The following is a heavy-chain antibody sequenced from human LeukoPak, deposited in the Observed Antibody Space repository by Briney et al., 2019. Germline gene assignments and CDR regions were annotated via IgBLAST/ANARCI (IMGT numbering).Heavy chain of an antibody. V-gene: IGHV1-18*01. CDR2: IGAYNGNT. Sequence: ASVKVSCKASGYTFTSYGISWVRQAPGQGLEWMGWIGAYNGNTNYAQKLQGRVTMTTDTSTSTAYMELRSLRSDDTAVYYCARGRGYSGSYLGPKNHFDYWGQGTLVTVSS. J-gene: IGHJ4*02. CDR3: ARGRGYSGSYLGPKNHFDY. D-gene: IGHD1-26*01. CDR1: GYTFTSYG.